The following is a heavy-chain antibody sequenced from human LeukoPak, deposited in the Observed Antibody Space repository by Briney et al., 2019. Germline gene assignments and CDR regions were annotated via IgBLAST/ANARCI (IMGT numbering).Heavy chain of an antibody. D-gene: IGHD5-18*01. Sequence: GESLKISCKGSGYSFTTYWIGWVRQMPEKGLEWMGIIYPGDSETRYSPSFQGQVTTSADKSITTAYLQWSSLKASDTAIYYCVRSRGYSYGYSYYFDYWGQGTLVTVSS. CDR1: GYSFTTYW. V-gene: IGHV5-51*01. CDR3: VRSRGYSYGYSYYFDY. J-gene: IGHJ4*02. CDR2: IYPGDSET.